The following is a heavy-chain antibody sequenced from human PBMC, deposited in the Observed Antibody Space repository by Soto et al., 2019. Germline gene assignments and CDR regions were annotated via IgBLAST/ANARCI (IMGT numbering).Heavy chain of an antibody. CDR2: INAGNGNT. V-gene: IGHV1-3*01. CDR3: ARVMGVGGLYYYGMDV. Sequence: ASVKVSCKASGYTFTSYAMHWVRQAPGQRLEWMGWINAGNGNTKYSQKFQGRVTITRDTSASTAYMELSSLRSEDTAVYYCARVMGVGGLYYYGMDVWGQGTTVTVSS. CDR1: GYTFTSYA. D-gene: IGHD3-16*01. J-gene: IGHJ6*02.